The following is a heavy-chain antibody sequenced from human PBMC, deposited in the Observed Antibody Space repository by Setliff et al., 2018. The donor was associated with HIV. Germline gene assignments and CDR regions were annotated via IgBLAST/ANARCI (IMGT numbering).Heavy chain of an antibody. D-gene: IGHD3-22*01. CDR3: AREGQLSSGSRHDAFDI. J-gene: IGHJ3*02. CDR2: IDHSGST. CDR1: DGSFSGYY. Sequence: PSETLSLTCAVYDGSFSGYYWSWIRQPPGKGLEWIGEIDHSGSTNYNPSLRSRVIMSMDTSKNQFSLKLSSVTAADTAVYYCAREGQLSSGSRHDAFDIWGQGTMVTVS. V-gene: IGHV4-34*01.